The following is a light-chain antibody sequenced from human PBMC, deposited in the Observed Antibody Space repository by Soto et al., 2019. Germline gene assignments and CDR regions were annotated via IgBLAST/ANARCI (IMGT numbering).Light chain of an antibody. CDR3: QQLKGT. Sequence: IQLTQSPSSLSASVGDRVTITCRASQGISSYLAWYQQKPGKAPKLLIYAASTLQSGVPSRFSGSGSGTDFTLTISSLQPEDFATYYCQQLKGTVGPGTKVDSK. J-gene: IGKJ3*01. V-gene: IGKV1-9*01. CDR2: AAS. CDR1: QGISSY.